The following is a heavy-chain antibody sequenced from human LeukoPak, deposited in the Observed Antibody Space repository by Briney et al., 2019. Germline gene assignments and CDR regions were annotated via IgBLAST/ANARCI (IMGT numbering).Heavy chain of an antibody. CDR1: GFTFSSYW. CDR2: INSDGTTT. J-gene: IGHJ6*02. V-gene: IGHV3-74*01. CDR3: ARGNYYGMDV. Sequence: GGSLRFSCAASGFTFSSYWMHWVRQAPGKGPLWVSRINSDGTTTYYADSVKGRFTISRDNAKNTLYLQVNSLRAEDTAVYYCARGNYYGMDVWGQGTTVTVSS.